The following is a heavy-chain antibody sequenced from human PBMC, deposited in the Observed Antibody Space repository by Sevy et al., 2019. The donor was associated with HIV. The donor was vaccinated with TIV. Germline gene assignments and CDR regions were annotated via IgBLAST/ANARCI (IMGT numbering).Heavy chain of an antibody. CDR2: ISSSSSYI. CDR1: GFTFSSYS. Sequence: GGSLRLSCAASGFTFSSYSMNWVRQAPGKGLEWVSSISSSSSYIYYADSVKGRFTISRDNAKNSLYLQMNSLRAEDTAVYYCAREHIAVAGIGYYFDHWGQGTLVTVSS. D-gene: IGHD6-19*01. CDR3: AREHIAVAGIGYYFDH. J-gene: IGHJ4*02. V-gene: IGHV3-21*01.